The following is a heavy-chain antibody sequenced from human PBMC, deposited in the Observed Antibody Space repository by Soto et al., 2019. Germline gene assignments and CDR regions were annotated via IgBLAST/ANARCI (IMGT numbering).Heavy chain of an antibody. CDR1: GYSFSSYV. Sequence: QVHLVQSGAEVKKPGASVKVSCKASGYSFSSYVLHWVRQAPGERPEWMGWIHADTGGTKYSQVFQGRVAMTRDTSATTAYIELNSLRSEDTAVYFCARGPYGSGGSELDHWGQGTLVTVSS. V-gene: IGHV1-3*01. J-gene: IGHJ4*02. CDR2: IHADTGGT. D-gene: IGHD3-10*01. CDR3: ARGPYGSGGSELDH.